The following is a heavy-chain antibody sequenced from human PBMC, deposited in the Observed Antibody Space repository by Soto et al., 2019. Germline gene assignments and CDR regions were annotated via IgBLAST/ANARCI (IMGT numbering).Heavy chain of an antibody. V-gene: IGHV1-18*01. D-gene: IGHD3-22*01. CDR1: GYTFTSYG. Sequence: ASVKVSCKASGYTFTSYGISWVRQAPGQGLEWMGWISAYNGNTNYAQKLQGRVTMTTDTSTSTAYMELRSLRSDDTAVYYCAREGYYYDSSGPWDPHWGQGTLVTVSS. CDR3: AREGYYYDSSGPWDPH. CDR2: ISAYNGNT. J-gene: IGHJ1*01.